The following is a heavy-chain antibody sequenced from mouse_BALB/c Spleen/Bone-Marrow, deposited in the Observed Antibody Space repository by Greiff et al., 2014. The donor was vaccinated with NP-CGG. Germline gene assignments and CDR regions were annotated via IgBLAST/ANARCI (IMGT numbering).Heavy chain of an antibody. V-gene: IGHV14-3*02. CDR2: IDPANGNT. CDR3: ANYDYGYYFAY. CDR1: GFNIKDTY. Sequence: EVQVVESGAELVKPGASVKLSCTASGFNIKDTYMHWVKQRPEQGLEWIGRIDPANGNTKYDPKFQGKATITADTSSNTAYLQLSSLTSEDTAVYYCANYDYGYYFAYWGQGTTLTVSS. J-gene: IGHJ2*01. D-gene: IGHD2-4*01.